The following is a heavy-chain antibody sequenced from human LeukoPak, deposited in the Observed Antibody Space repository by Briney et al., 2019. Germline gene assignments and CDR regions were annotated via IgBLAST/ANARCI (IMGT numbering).Heavy chain of an antibody. CDR3: ARSLEAGYSSSWYWGY. CDR1: GFTFSSYW. D-gene: IGHD6-13*01. J-gene: IGHJ4*02. CDR2: IKQDGSEK. V-gene: IGHV3-7*01. Sequence: QAGGSLRLSCAASGFTFSSYWMSWVRQAPGKGLEWVANIKQDGSEKYYVDSVKGRFTISRDNAKNSLYLQMNSLRAEDTAVYYCARSLEAGYSSSWYWGYWGQGTLVTVSS.